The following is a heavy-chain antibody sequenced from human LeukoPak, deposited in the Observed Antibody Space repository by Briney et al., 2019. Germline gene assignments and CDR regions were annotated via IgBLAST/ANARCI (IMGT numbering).Heavy chain of an antibody. J-gene: IGHJ3*02. CDR3: ARGYYDSSGYGAFDI. D-gene: IGHD3-22*01. CDR1: GFSFSSYN. CDR2: ISSGSSYI. Sequence: PGGSLRLSCAAFGFSFSSYNMNWVRQAPGKGLEWVSSISSGSSYIYSADSVKGRFTISRDNAKNSLYLQMNSLRAEDTAVYYCARGYYDSSGYGAFDIWGQGTMVTVSS. V-gene: IGHV3-21*06.